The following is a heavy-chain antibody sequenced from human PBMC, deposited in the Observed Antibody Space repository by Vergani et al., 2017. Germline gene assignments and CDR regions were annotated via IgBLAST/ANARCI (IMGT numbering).Heavy chain of an antibody. D-gene: IGHD1-26*01. V-gene: IGHV3-23*01. CDR3: SNEQRTWEPRDAFDM. J-gene: IGHJ3*02. CDR1: GFTFNIYA. CDR2: ISSSGSNT. Sequence: EVNMLESGGGLVQSGGSLRLSCAVSGFTFNIYAMNWVRQAPGKGLEWVSLISSSGSNTYYADSVKGRFTISRDNSRNLLFLQMSKLRVDDTAVYFCSNEQRTWEPRDAFDMWGHGTMVIVSS.